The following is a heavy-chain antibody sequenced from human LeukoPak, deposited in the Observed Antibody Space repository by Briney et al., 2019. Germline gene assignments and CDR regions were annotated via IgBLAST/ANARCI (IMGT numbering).Heavy chain of an antibody. CDR3: ASQARFLEWLWAYNWFDP. CDR2: IYYSGST. Sequence: PPETLSLTCTVSGGSISSSSYYWGWIRQPPGKGLEWIGSIYYSGSTYYNPSLKSRVTISVDTSKNQFSLKLSSVTAADTAVYYCASQARFLEWLWAYNWFDPWGQGTLVTVSS. J-gene: IGHJ5*02. D-gene: IGHD3-3*01. V-gene: IGHV4-39*01. CDR1: GGSISSSSYY.